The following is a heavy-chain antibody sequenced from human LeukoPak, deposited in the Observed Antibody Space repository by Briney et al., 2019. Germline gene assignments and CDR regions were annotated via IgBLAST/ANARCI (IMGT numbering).Heavy chain of an antibody. V-gene: IGHV3-23*01. CDR3: AKDRLLNCRGDCYIFDY. Sequence: GSLRLSCVASGFTLRSYVMNWVRQTPGKGLEWVSSISGSGDSTFYADSVKGRFSISRDNSKNTLYLQVNGLRTEDTAVYYCAKDRLLNCRGDCYIFDYWGQGTLVTVSS. J-gene: IGHJ4*02. D-gene: IGHD2-21*02. CDR2: ISGSGDST. CDR1: GFTLRSYV.